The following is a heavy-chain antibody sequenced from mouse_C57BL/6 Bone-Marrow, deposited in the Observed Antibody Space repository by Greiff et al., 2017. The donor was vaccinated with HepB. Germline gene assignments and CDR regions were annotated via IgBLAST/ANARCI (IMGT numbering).Heavy chain of an antibody. V-gene: IGHV1-59*01. J-gene: IGHJ2*01. CDR1: GYTFTSYW. CDR3: ARGDYYYGSKVDY. Sequence: QVQLKQPGAELVRPGTSVKLSCKASGYTFTSYWMHWVKQRPGQGLEWIGVIDPSDSYTNYNQKFKGKATLTVDTSSSTAYMQLSSLTSEDSAVYYCARGDYYYGSKVDYWGQGTTLTVSS. D-gene: IGHD1-1*01. CDR2: IDPSDSYT.